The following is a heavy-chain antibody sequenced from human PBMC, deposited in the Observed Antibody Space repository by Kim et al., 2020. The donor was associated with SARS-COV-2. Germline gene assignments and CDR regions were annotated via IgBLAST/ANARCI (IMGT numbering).Heavy chain of an antibody. CDR2: IISSGGST. CDR3: AKYCISASCTGRYFDL. J-gene: IGHJ2*01. Sequence: SLRLSCAASGFTFGTYDMHWVRQAPGRGLEWVSGIISSGGSTYYADSAKGRFTISRDNFKNTVYLQLSSLRAEDTAVYYCAKYCISASCTGRYFDLWGRGTPVTVSS. D-gene: IGHD2-15*01. V-gene: IGHV3-23*01. CDR1: GFTFGTYD.